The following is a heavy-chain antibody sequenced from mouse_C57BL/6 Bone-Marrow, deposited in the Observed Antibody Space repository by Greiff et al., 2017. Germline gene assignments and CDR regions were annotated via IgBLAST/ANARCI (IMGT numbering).Heavy chain of an antibody. J-gene: IGHJ3*01. D-gene: IGHD3-3*01. CDR2: IRSKSCNYSS. V-gene: IGHV10-3*01. Sequence: GGGLVQPKGSLKLSCAASGFTFITYAMHWVRQAPGKGLEWVARIRSKSCNYSSYYADSVKDRFTISRDDSQSLLYLQMNNLKTEDTAMCYCVRENPGPWFAYWGQGTLVTVSA. CDR1: GFTFITYA. CDR3: VRENPGPWFAY.